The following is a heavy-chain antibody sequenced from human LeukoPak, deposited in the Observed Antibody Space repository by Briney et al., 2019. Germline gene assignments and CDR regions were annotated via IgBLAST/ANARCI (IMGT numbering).Heavy chain of an antibody. D-gene: IGHD3-16*01. J-gene: IGHJ3*02. V-gene: IGHV1-69*06. CDR1: GRTFSSYA. CDR3: ARDRGFGATTGGSLVDAFDI. Sequence: GASVKVSCKVSGRTFSSYATSWVRHAPGQGLEWMGGIIPIFGTANYAQKFQGRVTITADKSTSTAYMEQSSLRSEDTAVYYCARDRGFGATTGGSLVDAFDIWGQGTMVTVSS. CDR2: IIPIFGTA.